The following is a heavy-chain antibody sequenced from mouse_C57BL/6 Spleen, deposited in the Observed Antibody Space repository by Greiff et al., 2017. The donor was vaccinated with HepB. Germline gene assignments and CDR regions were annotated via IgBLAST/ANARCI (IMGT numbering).Heavy chain of an antibody. Sequence: EVQLQQSGAELVRPGASVKLSCTASGFNIKDYYMHWVKQRPEQGLEWIGRIDPEDGDTEYAPKFQGKATMTADTSSNTAYLQLSSLTSEDTAVYYCTTESPGGTVVAGAYGGQGTLVTVSA. V-gene: IGHV14-1*01. J-gene: IGHJ3*01. CDR1: GFNIKDYY. CDR3: TTESPGGTVVAGAY. CDR2: IDPEDGDT. D-gene: IGHD1-1*01.